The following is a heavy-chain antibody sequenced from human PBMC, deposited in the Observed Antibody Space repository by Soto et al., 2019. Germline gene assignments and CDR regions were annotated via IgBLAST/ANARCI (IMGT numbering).Heavy chain of an antibody. Sequence: GGSLRLSCAASGFTFSSYAMSWVRQAPGKGLEWVSGISGSGGSTYYADSVKGRFTISRDNSKNTLYLQMNSLRAEDTAVYYCAKGVVGYIYGYGSAADYRGQGTLVTLSS. V-gene: IGHV3-23*01. CDR1: GFTFSSYA. CDR3: AKGVVGYIYGYGSAADY. D-gene: IGHD5-18*01. CDR2: ISGSGGST. J-gene: IGHJ4*02.